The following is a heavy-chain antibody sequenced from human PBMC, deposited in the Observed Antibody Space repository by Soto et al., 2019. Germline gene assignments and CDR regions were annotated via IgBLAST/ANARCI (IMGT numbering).Heavy chain of an antibody. V-gene: IGHV3-23*01. CDR2: ISGSGTIT. J-gene: IGHJ5*02. CDR3: AEWARYCSGADCRA. CDR1: GFPFSSRA. D-gene: IGHD2-15*01. Sequence: EVQLLESGGGLVQPGGSLRLSCAASGFPFSSRAMSWVRQAPGKGLEWVSAISGSGTITYYADSVKGRFTISSDTSKNTHYLQMNSLRADDTAVYYCAEWARYCSGADCRAWGQGTLVTVSS.